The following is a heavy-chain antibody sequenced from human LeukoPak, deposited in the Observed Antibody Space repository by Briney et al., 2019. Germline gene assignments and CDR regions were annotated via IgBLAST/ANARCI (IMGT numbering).Heavy chain of an antibody. D-gene: IGHD3-22*01. CDR1: GGSFSGYY. CDR2: INHSGST. V-gene: IGHV4-34*01. J-gene: IGHJ4*02. Sequence: SETLSLACAVYGGSFSGYYCSWIRQPPGKGREWIGEINHSGSTNYNPSLKSRAAISVDTSKSSCYLKVSSLAGADTSVYYCVRGDSSVRSDYWGQGTLVTVSS. CDR3: VRGDSSVRSDY.